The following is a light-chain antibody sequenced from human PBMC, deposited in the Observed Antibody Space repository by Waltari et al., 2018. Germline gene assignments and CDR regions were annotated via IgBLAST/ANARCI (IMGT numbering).Light chain of an antibody. CDR3: LQDYIYPWT. Sequence: AIQMTQSPSSLSASVGDRVTITCRASQGIRNDLGWYQQKPGKAPKVLIYPASSLQSGVPSRFSGSGSGTDFTLTISSLQPDDFATYYCLQDYIYPWTFGQGTKVEIK. CDR1: QGIRND. V-gene: IGKV1-6*01. CDR2: PAS. J-gene: IGKJ1*01.